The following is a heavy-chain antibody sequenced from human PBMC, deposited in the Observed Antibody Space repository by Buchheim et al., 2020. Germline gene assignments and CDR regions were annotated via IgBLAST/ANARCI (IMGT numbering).Heavy chain of an antibody. CDR3: AGESDGDYVNWFDP. CDR2: IYYSGNT. J-gene: IGHJ5*02. D-gene: IGHD4-17*01. CDR1: GGSISSGDYY. V-gene: IGHV4-30-4*08. Sequence: QVPLQESGPGLVKPSQTLSLTCTVSGGSISSGDYYWSWIRQPPGNGLEWLGYIYYSGNTYHHPSLKSRVTISVDTSKNQFSLKLGSVTAADTAVYYCAGESDGDYVNWFDPWGQGTL.